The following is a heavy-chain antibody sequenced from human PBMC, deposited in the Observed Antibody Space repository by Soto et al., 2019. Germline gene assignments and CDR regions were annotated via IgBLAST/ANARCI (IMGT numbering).Heavy chain of an antibody. V-gene: IGHV4-38-2*02. J-gene: IGHJ5*02. CDR3: ARDWGTTTRDVRWFDX. D-gene: IGHD3-16*01. CDR1: GSSIGSSYY. Sequence: SEALSLPCAVSGSSIGSSYYWGWIRQPPGKGLEWIVTIHHGGSSFYKPSLKSRVTMSVDTSKNQFSLKLRSVTAADTAVYFCARDWGTTTRDVRWFDXWGQGTLVTVSX. CDR2: IHHGGSS.